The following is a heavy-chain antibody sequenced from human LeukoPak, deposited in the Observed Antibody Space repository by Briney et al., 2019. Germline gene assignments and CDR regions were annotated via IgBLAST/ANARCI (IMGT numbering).Heavy chain of an antibody. CDR3: VTDSGQYYAY. CDR1: GYTLTELS. D-gene: IGHD1-26*01. J-gene: IGHJ4*02. CDR2: VSGYNGNT. V-gene: IGHV1-18*01. Sequence: GASVKVSCKVSGYTLTELSMHWVRQAPGQGLEWMGWVSGYNGNTNYARKLQGRVTMTTDTSTTTAYMELRSLRSDDTAVYYCVTDSGQYYAYWGQGTLVTVSS.